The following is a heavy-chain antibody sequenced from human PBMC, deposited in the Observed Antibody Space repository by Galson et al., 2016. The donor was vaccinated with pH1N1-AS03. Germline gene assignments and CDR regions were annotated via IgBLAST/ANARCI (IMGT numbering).Heavy chain of an antibody. V-gene: IGHV3-7*03. CDR3: AVDSCSLANY. D-gene: IGHD5-12*01. J-gene: IGHJ4*02. CDR1: DLAFSQYW. Sequence: SLRLSCAASDLAFSQYWMSWVRQAPGKGLEWVANINQDGTSKNYADSVKDRFTIDRDNVKKSLYLQINGLRADDTAVNYCAVDSCSLANYWGRGVLVTVSS. CDR2: INQDGTSK.